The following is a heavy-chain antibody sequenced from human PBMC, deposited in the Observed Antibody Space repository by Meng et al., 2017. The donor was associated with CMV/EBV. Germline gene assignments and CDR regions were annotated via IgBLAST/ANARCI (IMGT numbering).Heavy chain of an antibody. D-gene: IGHD3-3*01. CDR1: GYTFTGYY. J-gene: IGHJ4*02. Sequence: VSVKVSCKASGYTFTGYYMHWVRQAPGQGLEWMGWINPNSGGTNYAQKFQGRVTMTRDTSISTAYMELSRLRSEDTAVYYCARAQALSLRFPYYWGQGTLVTVSS. CDR3: ARAQALSLRFPYY. CDR2: INPNSGGT. V-gene: IGHV1-2*02.